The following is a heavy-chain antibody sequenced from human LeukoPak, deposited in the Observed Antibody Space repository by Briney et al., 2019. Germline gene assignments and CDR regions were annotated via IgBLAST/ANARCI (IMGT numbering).Heavy chain of an antibody. CDR2: IWYDGSNK. CDR3: ARDPLSSGTPFDY. D-gene: IGHD6-19*01. V-gene: IGHV3-33*01. CDR1: GFTFSSYG. Sequence: GGFLRLSCAASGFTFSSYGMHWVRQAPGKGLGWGSVIWYDGSNKYYADSVKGRFTISRDNSKNTLYLQMNSLRAEDTAVYYCARDPLSSGTPFDYWGQGTLVTVSS. J-gene: IGHJ4*02.